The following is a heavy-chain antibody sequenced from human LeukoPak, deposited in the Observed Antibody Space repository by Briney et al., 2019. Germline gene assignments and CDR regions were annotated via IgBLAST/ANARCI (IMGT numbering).Heavy chain of an antibody. CDR1: GFTFSSYA. D-gene: IGHD5-12*01. Sequence: GGSLRLSCAASGFTFSSYAMSWVRQAPGKGLEWVSAISGSGGSTYYADSVKGRFTISRDNSKNTLYLQMNSLRAEDTAVYYCAEGSIVATIGRYYFDYWGQGTLVTVSS. CDR2: ISGSGGST. CDR3: AEGSIVATIGRYYFDY. J-gene: IGHJ4*02. V-gene: IGHV3-23*01.